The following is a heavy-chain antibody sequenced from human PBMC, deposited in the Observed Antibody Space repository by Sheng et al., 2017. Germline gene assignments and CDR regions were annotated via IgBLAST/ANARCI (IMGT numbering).Heavy chain of an antibody. J-gene: IGHJ4*02. D-gene: IGHD1-26*01. Sequence: PGLVKPSETLSLTCTVSGYSISSGYYWGWIRQPPGKGLEWIGSIYHSGSTSYNPSLKSRVTISVDTSKNQFSLKLSSVTAADTAVYFCARDSIFGGSYGYWGQGTLVTVSS. CDR3: ARDSIFGGSYGY. V-gene: IGHV4-38-2*02. CDR1: GYSISSGYY. CDR2: IYHSGST.